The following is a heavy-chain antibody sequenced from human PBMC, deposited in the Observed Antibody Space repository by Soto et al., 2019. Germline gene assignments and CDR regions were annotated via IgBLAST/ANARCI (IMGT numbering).Heavy chain of an antibody. CDR1: GGSISSSTYY. V-gene: IGHV4-39*01. CDR2: IYYSGRT. CDR3: ARVTLSSTWSNNWIDP. Sequence: QLQLQESGPGLVKPSETLSLTCIVSGGSISSSTYYWGWIRQPPGKGLEWIGSIYYSGRTYYNPSRKSRVTISVDTSKNQFSLKLSSVTAADTAVYDCARVTLSSTWSNNWIDPWGQGTLVTVSS. D-gene: IGHD6-13*01. J-gene: IGHJ5*02.